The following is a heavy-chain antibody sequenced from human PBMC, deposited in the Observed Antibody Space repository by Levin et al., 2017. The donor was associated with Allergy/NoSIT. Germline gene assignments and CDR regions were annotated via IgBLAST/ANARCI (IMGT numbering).Heavy chain of an antibody. D-gene: IGHD2-2*01. V-gene: IGHV3-7*01. CDR3: ARKRYSSTSFYLDY. Sequence: GGSLRLSCATSGFSFSNYWMSWVRQAPGKGLEWVANIKQDGSERYYVDSVKGRFTISRDNAKNSLSLQMNSLGAEDTAVYYCARKRYSSTSFYLDYRRQGTLVTVSS. CDR1: GFSFSNYW. CDR2: IKQDGSER. J-gene: IGHJ4*02.